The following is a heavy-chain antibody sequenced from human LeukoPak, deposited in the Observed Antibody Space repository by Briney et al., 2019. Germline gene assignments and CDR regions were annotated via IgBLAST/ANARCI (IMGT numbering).Heavy chain of an antibody. CDR3: AYHTGIAVAAFDY. J-gene: IGHJ4*02. D-gene: IGHD6-19*01. CDR1: GFTFSSYA. Sequence: GGSLRLSCAASGFTFSSYAMSWVRQAPGKGLEWVSAISGSGGSTYYADSVKGRFTISRDNSKNTLYLQMNSLRAEDTAVYYRAYHTGIAVAAFDYWGQGTLVTVSS. V-gene: IGHV3-23*01. CDR2: ISGSGGST.